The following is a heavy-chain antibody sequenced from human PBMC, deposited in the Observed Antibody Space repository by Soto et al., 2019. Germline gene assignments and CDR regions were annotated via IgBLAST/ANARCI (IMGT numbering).Heavy chain of an antibody. Sequence: ASVKVSCKASGYTFTSYGISWVRQAPGQGLEWMGWISAYNGNTNYAQKLQGRVTMTTDTSTSTAYMELRSLRSDDTAVYYCARDDYYDSSGYYYYYGMDVWSQGTTVTVSS. CDR2: ISAYNGNT. D-gene: IGHD3-22*01. V-gene: IGHV1-18*01. CDR3: ARDDYYDSSGYYYYYGMDV. CDR1: GYTFTSYG. J-gene: IGHJ6*02.